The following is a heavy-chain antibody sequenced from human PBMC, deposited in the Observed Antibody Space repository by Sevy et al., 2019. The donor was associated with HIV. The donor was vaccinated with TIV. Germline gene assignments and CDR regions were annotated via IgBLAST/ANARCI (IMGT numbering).Heavy chain of an antibody. J-gene: IGHJ2*01. D-gene: IGHD6-19*01. CDR1: GFTFSSDW. Sequence: GGSLRLSCAASGFTFSSDWMHWVRQAPGKGLVWDSRINSDGSSTSYADSVKGRFTISRDNAKNTLYLQMNSLRAEDTAVYYCARDISGWYSVFGYFDLWGRGTLVTVSS. CDR3: ARDISGWYSVFGYFDL. V-gene: IGHV3-74*01. CDR2: INSDGSST.